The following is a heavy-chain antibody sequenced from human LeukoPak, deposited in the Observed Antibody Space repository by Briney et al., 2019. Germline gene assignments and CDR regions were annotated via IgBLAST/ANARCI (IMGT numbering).Heavy chain of an antibody. CDR2: IWHDGTNK. V-gene: IGHV3-30*02. CDR1: GFTFSTYV. CDR3: AKDGSIAVAGTDY. D-gene: IGHD6-19*01. Sequence: PGGSLRLSCAASGFTFSTYVMHWVRQAPGKGLDWVAIIWHDGTNKYYADSVKGRFTISRDNSKNTLYLQMNSLRAEDTAVYYCAKDGSIAVAGTDYWGQGTLVTVSS. J-gene: IGHJ4*02.